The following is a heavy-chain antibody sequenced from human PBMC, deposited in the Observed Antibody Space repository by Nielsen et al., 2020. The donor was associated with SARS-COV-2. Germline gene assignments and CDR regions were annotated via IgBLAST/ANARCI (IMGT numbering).Heavy chain of an antibody. CDR1: GFTFSSYD. Sequence: GVLKISCAASGFTFSSYDMHWVRQATGKGLEWVSAIGTAGDTYYPGSVKGRFTISRENAKNSLYLQMNSLRAGDTAVYYCARACSGGSCYPGYYGMDVWGQGTTVTVSS. V-gene: IGHV3-13*04. CDR2: IGTAGDT. D-gene: IGHD2-15*01. J-gene: IGHJ6*02. CDR3: ARACSGGSCYPGYYGMDV.